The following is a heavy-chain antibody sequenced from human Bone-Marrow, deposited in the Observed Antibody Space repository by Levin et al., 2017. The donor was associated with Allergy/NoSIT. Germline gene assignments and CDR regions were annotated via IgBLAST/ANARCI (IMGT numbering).Heavy chain of an antibody. J-gene: IGHJ4*02. D-gene: IGHD3-10*01. CDR1: GFTVSSNY. V-gene: IGHV3-66*01. CDR2: IYSGGST. CDR3: ARSSGYGSGSYYNPFDY. Sequence: ASVKVSCAASGFTVSSNYMSWVRQAPGKGLEWVSVIYSGGSTYYADSVKGRFTISRDNSKNTLYLQMNSLRAEDTAVYYCARSSGYGSGSYYNPFDYWGQGTLVTVSS.